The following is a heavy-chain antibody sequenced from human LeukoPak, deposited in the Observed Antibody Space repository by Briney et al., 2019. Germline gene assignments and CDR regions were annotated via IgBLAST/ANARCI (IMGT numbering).Heavy chain of an antibody. CDR2: ISYDGSNK. J-gene: IGHJ5*02. D-gene: IGHD3-10*01. CDR1: GFTFSSYA. Sequence: PGGSLRLSCAASGFTFSSYAMHWVRQAPGKGLEWGAVISYDGSNKYYADSVKGRFTISRDNSKNTLYLQMNSPRAEDTAVYYCARDTVRGSPGPFDPWGQGTLVTVSS. CDR3: ARDTVRGSPGPFDP. V-gene: IGHV3-30-3*01.